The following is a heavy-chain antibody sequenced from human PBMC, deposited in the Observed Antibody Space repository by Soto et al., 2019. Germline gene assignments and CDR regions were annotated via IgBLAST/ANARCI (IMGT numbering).Heavy chain of an antibody. D-gene: IGHD3-10*01. CDR2: ISGSGGST. CDR3: AKVSMVRGEHYGMDV. J-gene: IGHJ6*02. CDR1: GFTFICYA. V-gene: IGHV3-23*01. Sequence: GSLILSCAASGFTFICYAIIWGRPSPWKGLEWVSAISGSGGSTYYADSVKGRFTISRDNSKNTLYLQMNSLRAEDTAVYYCAKVSMVRGEHYGMDVWGQGTTVTVSS.